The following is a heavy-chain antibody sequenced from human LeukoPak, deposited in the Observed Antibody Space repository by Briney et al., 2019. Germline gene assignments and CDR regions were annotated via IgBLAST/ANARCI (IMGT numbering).Heavy chain of an antibody. CDR2: INHSGST. V-gene: IGHV4-34*01. CDR3: ARKATTGPTKAAFDI. D-gene: IGHD4-17*01. J-gene: IGHJ3*02. CDR1: GGSFSGYY. Sequence: SSETLSLTCAVYGGSFSGYYWSWIRQPPGKGLEWIGEINHSGSTNYNPSLKSRVTMSVDTSKNQFSLKLSSVTAVDTAVYYCARKATTGPTKAAFDIWGQGTMVTVSS.